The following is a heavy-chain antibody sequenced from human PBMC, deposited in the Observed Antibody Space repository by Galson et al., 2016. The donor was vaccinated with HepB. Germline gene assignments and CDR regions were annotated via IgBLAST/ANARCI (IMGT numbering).Heavy chain of an antibody. V-gene: IGHV3-21*01. CDR2: ISSRSTYI. J-gene: IGHJ5*02. D-gene: IGHD4/OR15-4a*01. CDR3: AREKGGSTMASHWFQP. CDR1: GFTVSTNY. Sequence: SLRLSCAASGFTVSTNYMIWVRQAPGKGLEWVSSISSRSTYIHYADSVEGRFTISRDNAKNSLYLQMNSLRAEDTAVYYCAREKGGSTMASHWFQPWGQGTLVTVSS.